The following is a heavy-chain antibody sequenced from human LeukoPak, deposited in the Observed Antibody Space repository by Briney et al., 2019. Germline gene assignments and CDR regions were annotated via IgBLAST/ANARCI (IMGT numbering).Heavy chain of an antibody. D-gene: IGHD3-22*01. CDR2: ISSSSIYI. CDR3: ARETNTSDSSGYIRADVRRDDY. Sequence: GGSLRLSCEASGFTFSSYSMNWVRQAPGKGLEWVSSISSSSIYIYYTDSVKGRFTISKDNAGNSLYLQMNSLTAEDTAVYYCARETNTSDSSGYIRADVRRDDYWGQGTLLTVSS. V-gene: IGHV3-21*01. J-gene: IGHJ4*02. CDR1: GFTFSSYS.